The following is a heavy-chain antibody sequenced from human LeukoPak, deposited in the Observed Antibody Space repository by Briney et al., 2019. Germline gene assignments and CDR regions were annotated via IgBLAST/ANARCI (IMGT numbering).Heavy chain of an antibody. V-gene: IGHV3-21*01. CDR2: ISSSSSYI. J-gene: IGHJ6*04. D-gene: IGHD2-21*01. CDR3: ARDQGIEVPLYYGMDV. Sequence: GGSLRLSCAASGFTFSSYSMNWVRQAPGKGLEWVSSISSSSSYIYYADSEKGRFTISRDNAKNSLYLQMNSLRAEDTAVYYCARDQGIEVPLYYGMDVWGKGTTVTVSS. CDR1: GFTFSSYS.